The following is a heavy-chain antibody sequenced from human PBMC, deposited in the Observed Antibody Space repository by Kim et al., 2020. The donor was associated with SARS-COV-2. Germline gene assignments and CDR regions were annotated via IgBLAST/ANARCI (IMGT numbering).Heavy chain of an antibody. J-gene: IGHJ4*02. Sequence: GGSLRLSCAASGFTFSSYAMNWVRQAPGKGLEWVSTVSGSGGSTYYADSVKGRFTISRDNSKNTLYLQMNSLRAEDTAVYYCAKDIVLMVYATPYFDYWGQGTLVTVSS. CDR1: GFTFSSYA. CDR2: VSGSGGST. V-gene: IGHV3-23*01. CDR3: AKDIVLMVYATPYFDY. D-gene: IGHD2-8*01.